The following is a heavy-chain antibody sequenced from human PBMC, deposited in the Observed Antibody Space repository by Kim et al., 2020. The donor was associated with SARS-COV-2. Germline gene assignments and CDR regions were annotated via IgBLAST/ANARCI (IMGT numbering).Heavy chain of an antibody. Sequence: KFKGRVTLTADESPSTAYMELSSLRSEDTAVYYCARDEIAVAGTSGWFDPWGQGTLVTVSS. J-gene: IGHJ5*02. V-gene: IGHV1-69*01. CDR3: ARDEIAVAGTSGWFDP. D-gene: IGHD6-19*01.